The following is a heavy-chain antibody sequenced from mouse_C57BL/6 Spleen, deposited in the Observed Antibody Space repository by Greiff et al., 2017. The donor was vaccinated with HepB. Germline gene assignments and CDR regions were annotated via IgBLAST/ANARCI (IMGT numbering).Heavy chain of an antibody. Sequence: EVKLMESGGGLVKPGGSLKLSCAASGFTFSDYGMHWVRQAPEKGLEWVAYISSGSSTIYYADTVKGRFTISRDNAKNTLFLQMTSLRSEDTAMYYCARRVYDYDDFDYWGQGTTLTVSS. J-gene: IGHJ2*01. D-gene: IGHD2-4*01. V-gene: IGHV5-17*01. CDR3: ARRVYDYDDFDY. CDR1: GFTFSDYG. CDR2: ISSGSSTI.